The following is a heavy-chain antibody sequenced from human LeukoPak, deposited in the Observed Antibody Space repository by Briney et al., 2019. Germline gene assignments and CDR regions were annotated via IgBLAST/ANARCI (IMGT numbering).Heavy chain of an antibody. J-gene: IGHJ4*02. CDR2: ISYDGSNK. V-gene: IGHV3-30-3*01. Sequence: GGSLRLSCAASGFIFSSYAMHWVRQAPGKGLEWVAVISYDGSNKYYADSVKGRFTISRDNSKSTLHLQMNSLRAEDTALYYCARETYSGTQRGFDYWGQGTLVTVSS. CDR1: GFIFSSYA. CDR3: ARETYSGTQRGFDY. D-gene: IGHD1-26*01.